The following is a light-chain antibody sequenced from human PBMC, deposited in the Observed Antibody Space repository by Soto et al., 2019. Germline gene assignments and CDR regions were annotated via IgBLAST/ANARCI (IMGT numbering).Light chain of an antibody. CDR1: QNIRTH. Sequence: EIVLTQSPATLSLSPGERATLSCKASQNIRTHLAWYLQKPGQPPRLLIFGASNRATGIPARFSSSGSGTDFTLTISSLEPEDCGLYYCQQRSDWPLTFGGGARVEVK. V-gene: IGKV3-11*01. CDR3: QQRSDWPLT. CDR2: GAS. J-gene: IGKJ4*01.